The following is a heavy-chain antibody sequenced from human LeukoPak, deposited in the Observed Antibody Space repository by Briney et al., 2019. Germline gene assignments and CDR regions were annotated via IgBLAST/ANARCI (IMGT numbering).Heavy chain of an antibody. J-gene: IGHJ3*02. Sequence: SETLSLTCTVSGGSISSSSYYWGWIRQPPGKGLEWIGYIYYSGSTNYNPSLKSRVTISVDTSKNQFSLKLSSVTAADTAVYYCARGIDTMVVVAFDIWGQGTMVTVSS. CDR2: IYYSGST. CDR3: ARGIDTMVVVAFDI. D-gene: IGHD3-22*01. V-gene: IGHV4-61*05. CDR1: GGSISSSSYY.